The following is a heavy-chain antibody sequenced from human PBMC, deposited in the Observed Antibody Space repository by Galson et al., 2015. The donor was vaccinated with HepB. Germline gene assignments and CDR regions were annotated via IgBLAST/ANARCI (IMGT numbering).Heavy chain of an antibody. J-gene: IGHJ4*02. CDR3: AKVGPGLRFLTYFDY. CDR2: IIPIFGTA. V-gene: IGHV1-69*13. Sequence: SVKVSCKASGYTFTSYAMNWVRQAPGQGLEWMGGIIPIFGTANYAQKFQGRVTITADESTSTAYMELSSLRSEDTAVYYCAKVGPGLRFLTYFDYWGQGTLVTVSS. CDR1: GYTFTSYA. D-gene: IGHD3-3*01.